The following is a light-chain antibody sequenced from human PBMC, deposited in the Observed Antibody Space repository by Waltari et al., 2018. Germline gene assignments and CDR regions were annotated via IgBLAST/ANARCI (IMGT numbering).Light chain of an antibody. CDR2: DTS. V-gene: IGKV3-11*01. J-gene: IGKJ4*01. CDR3: QQRRRWPLT. CDR1: QPVDTY. Sequence: EIVLTQSPATLSLSPGERATLSCRASQPVDTYLAWYQQRPGQAPRLRIYDTSNRATGSPGRVSSSGSETDFPLTISSLEPEDFAVYYCQQRRRWPLTFGGGSKVEI.